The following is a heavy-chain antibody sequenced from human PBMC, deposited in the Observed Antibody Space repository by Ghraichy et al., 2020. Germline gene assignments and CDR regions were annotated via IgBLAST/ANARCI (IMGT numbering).Heavy chain of an antibody. V-gene: IGHV3-30*04. CDR1: GFTFSSYA. CDR3: ARDPPRGSIYYYYGMDV. J-gene: IGHJ6*02. D-gene: IGHD4-11*01. Sequence: GSLRLSCAASGFTFSSYAMHWVRQAPGKGLEWVAVISYDGSNKYYADSVKGRFTISRDNSKNTLYLQMNSLRAEDTAVYYCARDPPRGSIYYYYGMDVWGQGTMVTVSS. CDR2: ISYDGSNK.